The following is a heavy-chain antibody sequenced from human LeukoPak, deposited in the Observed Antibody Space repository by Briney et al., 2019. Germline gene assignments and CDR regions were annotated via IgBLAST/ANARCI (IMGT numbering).Heavy chain of an antibody. D-gene: IGHD3-10*01. Sequence: GGSLRLSCAASGFTFSSYWMHWVRQAPGKGLVWVSRINSDGRSTSYADSVKGRFTISRDNAKNTLYLQMNSLRAEDTAVYYCARDLRMGYYGSGSCFDYWGQGTLVTVSS. CDR3: ARDLRMGYYGSGSCFDY. V-gene: IGHV3-74*01. CDR2: INSDGRST. J-gene: IGHJ4*02. CDR1: GFTFSSYW.